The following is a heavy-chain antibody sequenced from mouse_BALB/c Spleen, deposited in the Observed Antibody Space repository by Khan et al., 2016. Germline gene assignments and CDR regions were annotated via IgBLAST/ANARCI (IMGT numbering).Heavy chain of an antibody. CDR1: GFTFSSYD. CDR2: ISGGGSYT. V-gene: IGHV5-9-2*01. CDR3: ARQGFAY. J-gene: IGHJ3*01. Sequence: EVELVESGGGLVKPGGSLKLSCAASGFTFSSYDMSWVRQTPEKRLEWVATISGGGSYTYYPDSVKGRFTISRDNAKNNLYLQMSSLRSEDTALYYCARQGFAYWGQGTLVTVSA.